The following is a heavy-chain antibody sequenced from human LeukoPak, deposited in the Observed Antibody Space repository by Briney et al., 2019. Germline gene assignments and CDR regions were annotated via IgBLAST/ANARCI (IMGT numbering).Heavy chain of an antibody. CDR1: GFTFSKAW. J-gene: IGHJ5*02. D-gene: IGHD1-26*01. CDR3: ANPAKGARASWFDP. Sequence: GGSLRLSCAASGFTFSKAWMNWVRQAPGKGLEWVGRSKRKIDGGTTDYAAPVKGRFTISRDDSQSTLYLQMNSLRSEDTAVYYCANPAKGARASWFDPWGQGTLVTVSS. V-gene: IGHV3-15*07. CDR2: SKRKIDGGTT.